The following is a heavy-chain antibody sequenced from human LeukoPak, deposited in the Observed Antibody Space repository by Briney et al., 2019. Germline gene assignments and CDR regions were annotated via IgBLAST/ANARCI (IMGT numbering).Heavy chain of an antibody. Sequence: GGSLRLSCAASGFSFSIYAMSWVRQAPGKGLEWVSAISDSGGSTYYADSVKGRFTISRDNSKNTLYLQMNSLRAEDTAVYYCARASSSGLDYWGQGTLVTVSS. D-gene: IGHD6-19*01. J-gene: IGHJ4*02. V-gene: IGHV3-23*01. CDR3: ARASSSGLDY. CDR2: ISDSGGST. CDR1: GFSFSIYA.